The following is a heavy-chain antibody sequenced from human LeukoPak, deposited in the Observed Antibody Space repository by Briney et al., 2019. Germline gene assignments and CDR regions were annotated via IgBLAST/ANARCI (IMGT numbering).Heavy chain of an antibody. V-gene: IGHV1-8*03. CDR2: MNPNSGNT. J-gene: IGHJ5*02. CDR1: GYTFTSYD. Sequence: ASVKVSCKASGYTFTSYDINWVRQATGQGLEWMGWMNPNSGNTGYAQKFQGRVTITRNTSISTAYMELRSLRSDDTAVYYCARDIGSGSYSPIDPWGQGTLVTVSS. D-gene: IGHD3-10*01. CDR3: ARDIGSGSYSPIDP.